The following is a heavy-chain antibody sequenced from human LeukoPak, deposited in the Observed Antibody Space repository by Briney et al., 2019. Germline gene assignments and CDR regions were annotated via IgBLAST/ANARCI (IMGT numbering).Heavy chain of an antibody. J-gene: IGHJ3*02. CDR3: ARHVRDYYDSSGYWGDDAFDI. CDR2: IYYSGST. V-gene: IGHV4-39*01. Sequence: SETLSLTCTVSGGSISSGGYYWSWIRQHPGKGLEWIGYIYYSGSTYYNPSLKSRVTISVDTSKNQFSLKLSSVTAADTAVYYCARHVRDYYDSSGYWGDDAFDIWGQGTMVTVSS. D-gene: IGHD3-22*01. CDR1: GGSISSGGYY.